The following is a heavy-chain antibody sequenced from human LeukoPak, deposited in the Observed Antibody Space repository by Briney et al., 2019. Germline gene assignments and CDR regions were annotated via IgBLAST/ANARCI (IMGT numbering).Heavy chain of an antibody. V-gene: IGHV3-74*01. CDR2: INSDGSST. CDR1: GFTFSSYW. J-gene: IGHJ4*02. D-gene: IGHD4-17*01. Sequence: PGGSLRLSCAASGFTFSSYWMHWVRQAPGKGLVWVSRINSDGSSTSYADSVKGRFTISRDNAKNTLYLQMNSLRAEDTAVYYCASGSYDYGDYELGYWGQGTLVTVSS. CDR3: ASGSYDYGDYELGY.